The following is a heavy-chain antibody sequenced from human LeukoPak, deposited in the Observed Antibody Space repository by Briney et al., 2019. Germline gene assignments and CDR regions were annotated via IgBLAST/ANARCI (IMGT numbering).Heavy chain of an antibody. D-gene: IGHD6-13*01. Sequence: TSATLSLTCAVYGGSFSGYYWSWIRQPPGKGLEWIGEINHSGSTNYNPSLKSRVTISVDTSKNQFSLKLSSVTAADTAVYYCARGPDSSSWYLAFDYWGQGTLVTVSS. CDR2: INHSGST. V-gene: IGHV4-34*01. CDR1: GGSFSGYY. J-gene: IGHJ4*02. CDR3: ARGPDSSSWYLAFDY.